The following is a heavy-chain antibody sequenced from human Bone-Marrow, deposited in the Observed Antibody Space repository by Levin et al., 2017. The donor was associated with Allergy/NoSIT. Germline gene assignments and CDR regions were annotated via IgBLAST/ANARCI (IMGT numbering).Heavy chain of an antibody. CDR1: GFTFTTSG. V-gene: IGHV3-33*01. Sequence: GGSLRLSCTTSGFTFTTSGMHWVRQSPGKGLEWVAVIWSDGNQRYYADSVKDRFTISIDNSKNTLYLQMSSLSADDTAVYYCARERDIHFDSWGQGTLVTVSS. J-gene: IGHJ4*02. CDR3: ARERDIHFDS. CDR2: IWSDGNQR.